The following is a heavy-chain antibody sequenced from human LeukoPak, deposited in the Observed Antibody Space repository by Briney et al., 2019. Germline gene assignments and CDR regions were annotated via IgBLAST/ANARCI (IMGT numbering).Heavy chain of an antibody. CDR2: IYTSGST. Sequence: RASETLSLTCTDSGGSISSGSYYWSWIRQPAGKGLEWIGRIYTSGSTNYNPSLKSRVIISVDTSKNQFSLKLSSVTAADTAVYYCARVGYSGYESIYYYYYYMDVWGKGTTVTVSS. V-gene: IGHV4-61*02. J-gene: IGHJ6*03. D-gene: IGHD5-12*01. CDR1: GGSISSGSYY. CDR3: ARVGYSGYESIYYYYYYMDV.